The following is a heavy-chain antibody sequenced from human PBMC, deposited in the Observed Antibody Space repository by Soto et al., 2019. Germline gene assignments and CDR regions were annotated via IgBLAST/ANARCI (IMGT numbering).Heavy chain of an antibody. J-gene: IGHJ4*02. CDR3: ARSGGGSGWL. D-gene: IGHD6-19*01. CDR2: IYYSGST. V-gene: IGHV4-61*01. CDR1: GGSVTSASYY. Sequence: QVQLQESGPGLVKPSETLSLTCTVSGGSVTSASYYWSWIRQPPGKGLEWIAYIYYSGSTKYNPSLKSRVTISRDTSKNQFSLKLTSVTAADTAVYYCARSGGGSGWLGGQGILVTVSS.